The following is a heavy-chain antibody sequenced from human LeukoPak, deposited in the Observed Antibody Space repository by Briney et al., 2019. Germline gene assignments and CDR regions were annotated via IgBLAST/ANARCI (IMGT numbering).Heavy chain of an antibody. Sequence: GGSLRLSCAASGFTFSSYWMHWVRQAPAKGLVWVSRINSDGSSTSYADSVKGRFTISRDNAKNTLYLQMNSLRAEDTAVYYCARDQNYYGSGSYAPYYYYGMDVWGKGTTVTVSS. CDR1: GFTFSSYW. J-gene: IGHJ6*04. V-gene: IGHV3-74*01. D-gene: IGHD3-10*01. CDR3: ARDQNYYGSGSYAPYYYYGMDV. CDR2: INSDGSST.